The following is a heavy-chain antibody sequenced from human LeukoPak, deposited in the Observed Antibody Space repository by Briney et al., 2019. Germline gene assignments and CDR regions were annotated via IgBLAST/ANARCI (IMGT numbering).Heavy chain of an antibody. J-gene: IGHJ5*02. D-gene: IGHD1-26*01. Sequence: ASVKVSCKASGHTFSRSYMHWVRQAPGQGLEWMGVINPSGTWTSYAQKFRGRITMTRGMSTSTDYMELRSLGFEDTAVYYCAKDNSVGDIAWWFDPWGQGTLVTVSS. V-gene: IGHV1-46*01. CDR1: GHTFSRSY. CDR2: INPSGTWT. CDR3: AKDNSVGDIAWWFDP.